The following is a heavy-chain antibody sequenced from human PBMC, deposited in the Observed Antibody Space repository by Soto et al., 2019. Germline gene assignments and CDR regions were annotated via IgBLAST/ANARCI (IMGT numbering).Heavy chain of an antibody. CDR3: ARDPAGYSSGGNWFDP. Sequence: SVKVSCKASGYTFTSYYMHWVRQAPGQGLEWMGIINPSGGSTSYAQKFQGRVTMTRDTSTSTVYMELSSLRSEDTAVYYCARDPAGYSSGGNWFDPWGQGTLVTVSS. CDR1: GYTFTSYY. J-gene: IGHJ5*02. V-gene: IGHV1-46*03. CDR2: INPSGGST. D-gene: IGHD6-19*01.